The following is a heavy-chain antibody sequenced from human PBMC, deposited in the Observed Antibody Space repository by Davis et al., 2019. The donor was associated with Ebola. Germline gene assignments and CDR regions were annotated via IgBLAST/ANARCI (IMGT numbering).Heavy chain of an antibody. CDR1: GFTFRSYW. D-gene: IGHD1-1*01. CDR3: ARDSTGTTDWFDP. Sequence: GESLKISCAASGFTFRSYWMHWVRQAPGKGLVWVSRINSDGSSTSYADSVKGRFTISRDNAKNSLYLQMNSLRAEDTAVYYCARDSTGTTDWFDPWGQGTLVTVSS. V-gene: IGHV3-74*01. J-gene: IGHJ5*02. CDR2: INSDGSST.